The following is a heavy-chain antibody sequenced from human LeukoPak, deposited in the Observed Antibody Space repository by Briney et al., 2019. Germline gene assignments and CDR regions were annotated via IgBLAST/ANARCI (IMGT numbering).Heavy chain of an antibody. Sequence: GGSLRLSCAASGFTFSSYWMSWVRQAPGKGLEWVANIKQDGSEKYYVDSVKGRFTISRDNSKNTLYLQMNSLRAEDTAVYYCAKAYYDFWSGTSRYYYMDVWGKGTTVTVSS. J-gene: IGHJ6*03. CDR2: IKQDGSEK. V-gene: IGHV3-7*03. D-gene: IGHD3-3*01. CDR1: GFTFSSYW. CDR3: AKAYYDFWSGTSRYYYMDV.